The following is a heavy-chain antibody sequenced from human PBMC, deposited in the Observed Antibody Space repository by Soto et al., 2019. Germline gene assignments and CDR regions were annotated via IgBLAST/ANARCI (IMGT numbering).Heavy chain of an antibody. Sequence: QVQLVQSGAEVKKTGASVKVSCKASGYTFTSYDINWVRQATGQGLEWMGWMNPNSGNTGYAQKSQVRVTMTRNTSISTADMELSSVRSEETAVYYCAMETIGYYDYWCQGTLVTVSS. CDR2: MNPNSGNT. CDR3: AMETIGYYDY. V-gene: IGHV1-8*01. CDR1: GYTFTSYD. D-gene: IGHD3-3*01. J-gene: IGHJ4*02.